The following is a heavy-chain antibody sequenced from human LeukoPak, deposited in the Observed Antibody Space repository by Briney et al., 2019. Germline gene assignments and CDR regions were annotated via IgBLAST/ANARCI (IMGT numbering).Heavy chain of an antibody. Sequence: SETLSLTCTVSGGSISSSSYYWGWIRQPPGKGLEWIGSIYYSGSTYYNPSLKSRVTISVDTSKNQFSLKLSSVAAADTAVYYCARVPLPDYDYVWGSHRPLYWFDPWGQGTLVTVSS. D-gene: IGHD3-16*02. V-gene: IGHV4-39*07. J-gene: IGHJ5*02. CDR1: GGSISSSSYY. CDR2: IYYSGST. CDR3: ARVPLPDYDYVWGSHRPLYWFDP.